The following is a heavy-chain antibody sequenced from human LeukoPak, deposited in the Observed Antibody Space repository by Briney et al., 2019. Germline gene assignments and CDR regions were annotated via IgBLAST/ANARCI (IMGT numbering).Heavy chain of an antibody. J-gene: IGHJ6*03. CDR2: IKSKTDGGTT. CDR1: GFTFSNAW. D-gene: IGHD3-22*01. CDR3: TTASPVVVVSYYYYYMDV. Sequence: GGSLRLSCAASGFTFSNAWMSWVRQAPGKGLEWVGRIKSKTDGGTTYYAAPLKGRFTISRDDSKNTLYLQINSLKTEDTAVYYCTTASPVVVVSYYYYYMDVWGKGTTVTVSS. V-gene: IGHV3-15*01.